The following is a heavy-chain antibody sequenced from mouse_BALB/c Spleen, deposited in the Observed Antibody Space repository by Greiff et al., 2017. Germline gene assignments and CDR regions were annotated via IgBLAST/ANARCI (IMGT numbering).Heavy chain of an antibody. CDR3: TRRGGNAMDY. Sequence: VQLQQSGAELVRPGASVTLSCKASGYTFTDYEMHWVKQTPVHGLEWIGAIDPETGGTAYNQKFKGKATLTADKSSSTAYMELRSLTSEDSAVYYCTRRGGNAMDYWGQGTSVTVSS. CDR1: GYTFTDYE. J-gene: IGHJ4*01. V-gene: IGHV1-15*01. CDR2: IDPETGGT.